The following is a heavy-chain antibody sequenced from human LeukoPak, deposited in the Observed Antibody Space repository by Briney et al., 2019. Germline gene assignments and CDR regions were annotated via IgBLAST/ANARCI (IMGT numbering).Heavy chain of an antibody. Sequence: ASVKVSCKVCGYTLTELSMHWVRQAPGKGLEWMGGFDPEDGETIYAQKFQGRVTMTEDTSTDTAYMELSSLKASDTAMYYCARMERFGGGSCYDYWGQGTLVTVSS. CDR2: FDPEDGET. CDR1: GYTLTELS. J-gene: IGHJ4*02. CDR3: ARMERFGGGSCYDY. V-gene: IGHV1-24*01. D-gene: IGHD2-15*01.